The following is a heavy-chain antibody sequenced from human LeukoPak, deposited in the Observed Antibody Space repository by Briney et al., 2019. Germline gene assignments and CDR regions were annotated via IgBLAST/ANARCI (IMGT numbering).Heavy chain of an antibody. CDR3: ARDRIVGATWAFDI. Sequence: GRSLRLSCAASGFTFSSYAMHWVRQAPGKGLEWVAVISYDGSNKYYADSVKGRFTISRDNSKNTLYLQMNSLRAEDTAVYYCARDRIVGATWAFDIWGQGTMVTVSS. CDR2: ISYDGSNK. V-gene: IGHV3-30*04. J-gene: IGHJ3*02. CDR1: GFTFSSYA. D-gene: IGHD1-26*01.